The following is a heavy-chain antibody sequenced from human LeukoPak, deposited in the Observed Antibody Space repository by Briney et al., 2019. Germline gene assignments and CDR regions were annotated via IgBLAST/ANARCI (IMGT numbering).Heavy chain of an antibody. J-gene: IGHJ4*02. D-gene: IGHD6-13*01. CDR3: ARDMAAAAAVLDY. Sequence: PGRSLRLSCAASGFTFSSYGMHWVRQAPGKGLEWVAVIWYDGSNKYYADSVKGRFTISRDNSKNTLYLQMNSLRAEDTAVYYCARDMAAAAAVLDYWGQGTLVTVSS. CDR2: IWYDGSNK. CDR1: GFTFSSYG. V-gene: IGHV3-33*01.